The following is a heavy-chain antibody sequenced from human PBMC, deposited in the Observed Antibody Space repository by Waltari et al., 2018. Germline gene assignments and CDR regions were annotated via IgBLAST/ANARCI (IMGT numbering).Heavy chain of an antibody. CDR1: GYTFTGYY. CDR3: AREGYYGDYFDY. V-gene: IGHV1-2*02. Sequence: QVQLVQSGAEVKKPGASVKVSCKASGYTFTGYYMHWVRQAPGQGLEWMGWINPNSGGTNYAQKFQGRVTMTRDTSISTAYMQLRSLISDDTAVYYCAREGYYGDYFDYWGQGTLVTVSS. J-gene: IGHJ4*02. D-gene: IGHD4-17*01. CDR2: INPNSGGT.